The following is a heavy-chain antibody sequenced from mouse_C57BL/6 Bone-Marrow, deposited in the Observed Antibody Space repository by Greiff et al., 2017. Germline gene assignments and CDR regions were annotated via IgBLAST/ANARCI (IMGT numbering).Heavy chain of an antibody. J-gene: IGHJ3*01. CDR3: ASIYYWFAY. V-gene: IGHV1-7*01. CDR1: GYTFTSYW. D-gene: IGHD2-1*01. CDR2: INPSSGYT. Sequence: VQLQQPGAELVMPGASVKLSCKASGYTFTSYWMHWVKQRPGQGLEWIGYINPSSGYTKYNQKFKDKATLTADKSSSTAYMQLSSLTYEDSAVYYCASIYYWFAYWGQGTLVTVSA.